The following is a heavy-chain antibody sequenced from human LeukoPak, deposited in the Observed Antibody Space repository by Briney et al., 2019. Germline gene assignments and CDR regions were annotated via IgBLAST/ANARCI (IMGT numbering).Heavy chain of an antibody. J-gene: IGHJ4*02. CDR1: GGSISSYY. V-gene: IGHV4-4*07. Sequence: PSETLSLTCTVSGGSISSYYWSWIRQPAGKGLEWIGRLYTSGSTNYNPSLKSRVTISEDTSKNQFSLKLTSVTAADTAVYYCARNVGWYSHDSWGQGTLVTVSS. D-gene: IGHD6-19*01. CDR3: ARNVGWYSHDS. CDR2: LYTSGST.